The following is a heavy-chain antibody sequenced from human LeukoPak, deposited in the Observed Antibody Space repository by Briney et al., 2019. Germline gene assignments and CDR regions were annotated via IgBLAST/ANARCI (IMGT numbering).Heavy chain of an antibody. V-gene: IGHV4-59*01. CDR1: GGSIGSYH. CDR3: ARLTGARRSRINWFDP. J-gene: IGHJ5*02. Sequence: KSSETLSLTCSVSGGSIGSYHWNWIRQPSGKGLEWIGIVFNNGGTKHNPSLKSRVTISVDTSKNQFSLKLSSVTAADTAVYYCARLTGARRSRINWFDPWGQGTLVTVSS. CDR2: VFNNGGT. D-gene: IGHD2/OR15-2a*01.